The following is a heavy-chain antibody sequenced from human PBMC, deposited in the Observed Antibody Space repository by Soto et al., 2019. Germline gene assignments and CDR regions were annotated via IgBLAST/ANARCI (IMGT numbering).Heavy chain of an antibody. CDR3: ARYRDYDLRPHAFDI. CDR2: IIPIFGTA. V-gene: IGHV1-69*13. J-gene: IGHJ3*02. CDR1: GGAISSYA. Sequence: SSVKVACKASGGAISSYAVSWVLQATGKGLEWMGGIIPIFGTANYAQKFQGRVTITAAESTCTAYMELSSLRSEDTAVYYCARYRDYDLRPHAFDIWGQWTMVTVS. D-gene: IGHD3-22*01.